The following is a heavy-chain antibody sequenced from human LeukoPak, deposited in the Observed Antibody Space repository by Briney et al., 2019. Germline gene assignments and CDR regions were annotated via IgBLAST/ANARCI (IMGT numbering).Heavy chain of an antibody. D-gene: IGHD4-23*01. J-gene: IGHJ4*02. V-gene: IGHV4-59*01. Sequence: AETLPLTCTVTGGSHSSYYWSWLRQPRGKGLEWMGYIYWRGSTNYHPSLKGRVTISVDTSKDQFSLKLSSVTAADTAVYYCARVQAYGGKGYFDYWGQGTLVTVSS. CDR3: ARVQAYGGKGYFDY. CDR1: GGSHSSYY. CDR2: IYWRGST.